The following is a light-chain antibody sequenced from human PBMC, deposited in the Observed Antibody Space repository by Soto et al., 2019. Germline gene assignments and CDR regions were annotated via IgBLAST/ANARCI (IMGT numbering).Light chain of an antibody. V-gene: IGKV1-39*01. J-gene: IGKJ1*01. CDR2: GAF. CDR1: QSISSY. Sequence: DIQMTQSPSSLSASVGDRVTITCRASQSISSYLNWYQQKPGKAPKLLIYGAFSLHSGVPSRFSGSTSGTDFTLTISSLQPEDFATYYCQQSYSTLWTFGQGTKWIS. CDR3: QQSYSTLWT.